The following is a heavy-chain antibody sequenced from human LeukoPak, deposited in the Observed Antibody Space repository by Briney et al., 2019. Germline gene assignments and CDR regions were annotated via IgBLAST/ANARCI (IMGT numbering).Heavy chain of an antibody. J-gene: IGHJ4*02. CDR3: ARVGGGYCSSTRCSPGRTRTDSRRGKYYFDY. CDR1: GGSFSGYY. D-gene: IGHD2-2*01. V-gene: IGHV4-34*01. Sequence: SETLSLTCAVYGGSFSGYYWSWIRQPPGKGREWIGEINHSGSTNYNPPLKSRVTISVDTSKNQFSLKLSSVTAADPAVYYCARVGGGYCSSTRCSPGRTRTDSRRGKYYFDYWGEGTLVTVSS. CDR2: INHSGST.